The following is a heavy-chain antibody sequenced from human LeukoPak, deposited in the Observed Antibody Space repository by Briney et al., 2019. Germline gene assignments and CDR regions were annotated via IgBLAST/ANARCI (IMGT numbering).Heavy chain of an antibody. CDR2: ISGSGGGT. D-gene: IGHD5-12*01. V-gene: IGHV3-23*01. Sequence: PGGSLRLSCAASGFTFSSYAMSWVRQAPGKGLEWVSTISGSGGGTFYADSVKGRFTISRDNSKNKLYLEMNSPRAEDTAVYYCARDRGYDTFDFWGQGTLVTVSS. CDR3: ARDRGYDTFDF. J-gene: IGHJ4*02. CDR1: GFTFSSYA.